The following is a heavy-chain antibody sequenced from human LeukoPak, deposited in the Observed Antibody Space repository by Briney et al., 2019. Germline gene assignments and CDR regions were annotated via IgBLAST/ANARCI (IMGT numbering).Heavy chain of an antibody. D-gene: IGHD3-3*01. CDR1: GGSFSGYY. J-gene: IGHJ4*02. CDR2: INLSGST. V-gene: IGHV4-34*01. Sequence: SETLSPTCAVYGGSFSGYYWSWIRQPPGKGLEWIGEINLSGSTNYNPSLKSRVTISVDTSKNQFSLKLSSVTAADTAVYYCARLFSGNYDFWSGYSHYFDYWGQGTLVTVSS. CDR3: ARLFSGNYDFWSGYSHYFDY.